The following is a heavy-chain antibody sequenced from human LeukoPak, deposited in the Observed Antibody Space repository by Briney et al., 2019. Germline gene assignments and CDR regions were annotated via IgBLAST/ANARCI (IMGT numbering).Heavy chain of an antibody. CDR3: AKVHRITMIVVVIGPFDY. Sequence: GGSLRLSCAASGFSFSSYAMTWARQAPVKGLEWVSAISGDGTRTYYADSVKGRFTISRDNTKNSLYLQMNSLRVEDTAVFYCAKVHRITMIVVVIGPFDYWGQGTLVTVSS. D-gene: IGHD3-22*01. CDR1: GFSFSSYA. CDR2: ISGDGTRT. J-gene: IGHJ4*02. V-gene: IGHV3-23*01.